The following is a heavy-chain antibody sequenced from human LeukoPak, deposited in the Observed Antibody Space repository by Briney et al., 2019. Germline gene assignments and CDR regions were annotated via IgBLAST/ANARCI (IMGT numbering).Heavy chain of an antibody. CDR2: IYTAGST. J-gene: IGHJ4*02. CDR1: GGSISSYY. CDR3: ARAYQSGSYVDFFDY. D-gene: IGHD1-26*01. V-gene: IGHV4-4*07. Sequence: SETLSLTCTVSGGSISSYYWSWIRQPPGKGLEWVARIYTAGSTIYNPSLKSRVTISLDTSKNQFSLKLSYVTAADTAVYYCARAYQSGSYVDFFDYWGQGTLVTVSS.